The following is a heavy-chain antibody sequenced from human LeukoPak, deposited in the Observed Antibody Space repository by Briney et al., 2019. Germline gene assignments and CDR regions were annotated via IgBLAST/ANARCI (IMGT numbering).Heavy chain of an antibody. CDR1: GGSISSSSYY. CDR2: IYYSGST. CDR3: ARDRGVAATPDY. D-gene: IGHD2-15*01. J-gene: IGHJ4*02. V-gene: IGHV4-39*07. Sequence: PSQTLSLTCTVSGGSISSSSYYWGWIRQPPGKGLEWIGSIYYSGSTYYNPSLKSRVTISVDTSKNQFSLKLSSVTAADTAVYYCARDRGVAATPDYWGQGTLVTVSS.